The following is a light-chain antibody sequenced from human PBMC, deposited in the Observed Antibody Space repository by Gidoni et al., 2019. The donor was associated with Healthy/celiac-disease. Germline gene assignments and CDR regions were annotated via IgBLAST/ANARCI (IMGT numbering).Light chain of an antibody. CDR1: QSFSSSC. V-gene: IGKV3-20*01. Sequence: DIVLTQPPGTLSLSPGERATLSCRASQSFSSSCLAWYQQKPGQAPRLLIYGASSRATGIPDRCSSSGAGTDFTLTISRMEPEDVAVYYCQQYSSSMWTFGQGTKVEIK. CDR3: QQYSSSMWT. J-gene: IGKJ1*01. CDR2: GAS.